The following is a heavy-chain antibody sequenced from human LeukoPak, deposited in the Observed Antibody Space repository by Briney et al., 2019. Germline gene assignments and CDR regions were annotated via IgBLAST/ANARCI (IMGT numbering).Heavy chain of an antibody. CDR1: GYSISSSNW. V-gene: IGHV4-28*06. Sequence: SETLSLTCAVSGYSISSSNWWGWIRQPPGKGLEWIGYIYYSGSTNYNPSLKSRVTMSVDTSKNQFSLKLSSVTALDTAVYYCARTLGSSVEAFDIWGQGTMVTVSS. D-gene: IGHD6-6*01. J-gene: IGHJ3*02. CDR2: IYYSGST. CDR3: ARTLGSSVEAFDI.